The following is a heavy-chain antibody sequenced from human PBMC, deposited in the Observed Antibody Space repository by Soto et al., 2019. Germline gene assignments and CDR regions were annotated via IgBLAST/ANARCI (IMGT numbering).Heavy chain of an antibody. Sequence: ASVKVSCKASGYTFTSYGISWVRQAPGQGLEWMGWISAYNGNTNYAQKLQGRVTMTTDTSTSTAYMELRSLRSDDTAVYYCARENYVIFTGYYTSDVELNYGMDVWGQGTTVTVSS. CDR1: GYTFTSYG. CDR2: ISAYNGNT. CDR3: ARENYVIFTGYYTSDVELNYGMDV. D-gene: IGHD3-9*01. J-gene: IGHJ6*02. V-gene: IGHV1-18*01.